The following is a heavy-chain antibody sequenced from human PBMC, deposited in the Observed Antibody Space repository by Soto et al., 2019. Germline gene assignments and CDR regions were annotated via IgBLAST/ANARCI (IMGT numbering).Heavy chain of an antibody. J-gene: IGHJ6*02. CDR3: ARLVVVPAAMGYYYYGMDV. D-gene: IGHD2-2*01. Sequence: VESLKISYKGSGYSFTSYWISLVRQMPGKGLEWMGRIDPSDSYTNCSPSFQGHVTISADKSISTAYLQWSSLKASDTAMYYCARLVVVPAAMGYYYYGMDVWGQGTTVTVSS. CDR2: IDPSDSYT. V-gene: IGHV5-10-1*01. CDR1: GYSFTSYW.